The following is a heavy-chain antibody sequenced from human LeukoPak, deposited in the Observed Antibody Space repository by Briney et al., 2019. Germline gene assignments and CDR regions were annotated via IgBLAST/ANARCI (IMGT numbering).Heavy chain of an antibody. J-gene: IGHJ3*01. Sequence: SETLSLACTVSGGSMSSYYWSWIRQPPGEGLEWIGYINYSGSTTYNPSLRSRVTMSIDTSKNQFSLKLTSVTAADTAVYHCARGANYGDYGLDAFDVWGQGTMVTVSS. CDR3: ARGANYGDYGLDAFDV. CDR1: GGSMSSYY. D-gene: IGHD4-17*01. CDR2: INYSGST. V-gene: IGHV4-59*01.